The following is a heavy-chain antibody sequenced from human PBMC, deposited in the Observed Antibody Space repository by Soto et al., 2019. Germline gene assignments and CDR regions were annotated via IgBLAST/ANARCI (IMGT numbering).Heavy chain of an antibody. Sequence: SETLSLTCAVSGGSISSGGYSWSWIRRPPGKGLEWIGYIYHSGSTYYNPSLKSRVTISVDRSKNQFSLKLSSVTATDTAVYYGARTSESNTHWAQGTLVIVSS. CDR2: IYHSGST. V-gene: IGHV4-30-2*01. CDR3: ARTSESNTH. D-gene: IGHD2-2*01. CDR1: GGSISSGGYS. J-gene: IGHJ4*02.